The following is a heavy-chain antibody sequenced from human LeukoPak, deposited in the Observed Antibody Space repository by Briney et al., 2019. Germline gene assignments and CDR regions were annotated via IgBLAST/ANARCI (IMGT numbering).Heavy chain of an antibody. CDR2: INQDGIAK. D-gene: IGHD5-12*01. Sequence: QPGGSLRLSCADSGFLFSNSWMAWVRQAPGRGLEWLANINQDGIAKTCVDSVKGRFTISRDNAKNSLYLQMNSLRAEDTAMYYCARDSGYNAFDYWGQGTLVTVSS. CDR3: ARDSGYNAFDY. J-gene: IGHJ4*02. V-gene: IGHV3-7*05. CDR1: GFLFSNSW.